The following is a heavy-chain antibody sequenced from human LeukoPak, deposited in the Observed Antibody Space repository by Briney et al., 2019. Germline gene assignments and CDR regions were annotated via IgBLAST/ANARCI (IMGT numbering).Heavy chain of an antibody. CDR3: ARSRYSSSSGGIDY. Sequence: GGSLRLSCVASGFTFGDYWLHWVRQTPGKGLVWVSRINGDGETTDYADFVKGRFAISRDSDTLYLPMSGLSVEDTAAYYCARSRYSSSSGGIDYWGQGTMVTVSS. J-gene: IGHJ4*02. V-gene: IGHV3-74*01. D-gene: IGHD6-6*01. CDR2: INGDGETT. CDR1: GFTFGDYW.